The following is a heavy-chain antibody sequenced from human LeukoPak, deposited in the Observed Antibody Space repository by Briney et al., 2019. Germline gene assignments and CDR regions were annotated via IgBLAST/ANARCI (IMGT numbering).Heavy chain of an antibody. CDR3: ARVRXVXGTTGYFDL. V-gene: IGHV4-39*07. CDR1: GGSISSSSYY. Sequence: SETLSLTCTVSGGSISSSSYYWGWIRQPPGKGLEWIGSIYYSGSTYYNPSLKSRVTISVDTSKNQFSLKLSSVTAADTAVYXXARVRXVXGTTGYFDLXGRGTLVTVSS. J-gene: IGHJ2*01. CDR2: IYYSGST. D-gene: IGHD6-19*01.